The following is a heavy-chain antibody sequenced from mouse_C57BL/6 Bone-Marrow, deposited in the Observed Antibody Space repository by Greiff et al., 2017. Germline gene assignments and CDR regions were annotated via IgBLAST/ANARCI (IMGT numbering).Heavy chain of an antibody. Sequence: EVQLMESGAELVRPGASVKLSCTASGFNIKDDYMHWVKQRPEQGLEWIGWIDPENGDTEYASKFQGKATITADTSSNTAYLQLSSLTSEDTAVYYCTGTVVAHWYFDVWGTGTTVTVSS. D-gene: IGHD1-1*01. V-gene: IGHV14-4*01. J-gene: IGHJ1*03. CDR1: GFNIKDDY. CDR3: TGTVVAHWYFDV. CDR2: IDPENGDT.